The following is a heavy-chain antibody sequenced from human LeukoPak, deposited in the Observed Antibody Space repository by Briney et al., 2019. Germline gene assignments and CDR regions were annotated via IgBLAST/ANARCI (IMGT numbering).Heavy chain of an antibody. D-gene: IGHD2-15*01. V-gene: IGHV4-4*07. J-gene: IGHJ4*02. CDR3: ARGENCSGGSCFTTYYFDY. Sequence: SETLSLTCTVSGGSISSYYWSWIRQPAGEGLEWIGRLHTSGSTHYNPSLKSRVTMSVDTSKNRFSLKLSSVTAADTAVYYCARGENCSGGSCFTTYYFDYWGQGTLVTVSS. CDR2: LHTSGST. CDR1: GGSISSYY.